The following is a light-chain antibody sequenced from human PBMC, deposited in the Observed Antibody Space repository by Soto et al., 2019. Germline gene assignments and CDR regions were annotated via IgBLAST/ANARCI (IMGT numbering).Light chain of an antibody. J-gene: IGKJ4*01. CDR2: GIS. CDR3: QQYNNWPLT. CDR1: QSLTSY. V-gene: IGKV3-15*01. Sequence: EIVMTQSPATLSVSPGETATLSCRASQSLTSYLAWYQQKPDQAPRLLIYGISTRATDIPARFSGSGSGTEFTLTISSLQSEDFAVYCCQQYNNWPLTFGGGTKVDIK.